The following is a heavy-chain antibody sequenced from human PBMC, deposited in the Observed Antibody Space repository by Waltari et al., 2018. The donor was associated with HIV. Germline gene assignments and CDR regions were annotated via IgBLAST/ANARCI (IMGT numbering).Heavy chain of an antibody. CDR3: ASSSWSQGAFDY. CDR1: GGSISSYY. V-gene: IGHV4-59*01. D-gene: IGHD6-13*01. CDR2: IYYSGST. J-gene: IGHJ4*02. Sequence: QVQLQESGPGLVKPSETLSLTCTVSGGSISSYYWSWIRQPPGKGLEWIGYIYYSGSTNYNPSLKSRVTISVDTSKNQFSLKLSSVTAADTAVYYCASSSWSQGAFDYWGQGTLVTVSS.